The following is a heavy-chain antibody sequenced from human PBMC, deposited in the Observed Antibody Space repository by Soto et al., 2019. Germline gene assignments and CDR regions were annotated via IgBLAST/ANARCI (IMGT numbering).Heavy chain of an antibody. V-gene: IGHV3-30-3*01. CDR3: ATVQGYRQDFDAFDI. CDR2: ISYDGSNK. CDR1: GFSFSNYA. J-gene: IGHJ3*02. Sequence: QVQLVESGGGVVQPGRSLRLSCVASGFSFSNYAMHWVRQAPGKGLEWVAVISYDGSNKYYADSVKGRFTISRDNSKNTLYLQMNNLRTEDTAVYYCATVQGYRQDFDAFDIWGQGTMVTVSS. D-gene: IGHD3-16*02.